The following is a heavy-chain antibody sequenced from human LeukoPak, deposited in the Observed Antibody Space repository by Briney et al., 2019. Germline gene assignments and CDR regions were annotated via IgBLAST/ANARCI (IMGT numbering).Heavy chain of an antibody. Sequence: ASVKVSCKASGYTFTSYGISWVRQAPGQGLEWMGWISAYNGNTNYAQKFQGRVTITADKSTSTAYMELSSLRAEDTAVYYCAKGAGTIAVAGTNFDYWGQGTLVTVSS. CDR2: ISAYNGNT. V-gene: IGHV1-18*01. D-gene: IGHD6-19*01. J-gene: IGHJ4*02. CDR3: AKGAGTIAVAGTNFDY. CDR1: GYTFTSYG.